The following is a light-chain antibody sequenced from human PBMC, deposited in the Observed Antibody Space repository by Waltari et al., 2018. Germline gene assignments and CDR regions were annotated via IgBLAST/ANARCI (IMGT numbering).Light chain of an antibody. CDR3: QQRNGYPIT. CDR2: TAS. CDR1: QAISKH. V-gene: IGKV1-9*01. J-gene: IGKJ5*01. Sequence: DIQLTQSPSFLSASVGDRVTITCRSSQAISKHLAWYQQKGAKAPKLLILTASILEGGVPSRFSGSGSGTEFALTISSLQPEDFATYYCQQRNGYPITFGQGTRLEIK.